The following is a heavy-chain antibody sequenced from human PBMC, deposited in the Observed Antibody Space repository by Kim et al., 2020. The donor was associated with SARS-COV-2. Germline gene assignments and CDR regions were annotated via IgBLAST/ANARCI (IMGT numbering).Heavy chain of an antibody. CDR2: IYYSGST. CDR3: ARGQWGDAFDI. J-gene: IGHJ3*02. V-gene: IGHV4-39*07. CDR1: GGSISSSSYY. D-gene: IGHD6-19*01. Sequence: SETLSLTCTVSGGSISSSSYYWGWIRQPPGKGLEWIGSIYYSGSTYYNPSLKSRVTISVDTSKNQFSLKLSSVTAADTAVYYCARGQWGDAFDIWGQGT.